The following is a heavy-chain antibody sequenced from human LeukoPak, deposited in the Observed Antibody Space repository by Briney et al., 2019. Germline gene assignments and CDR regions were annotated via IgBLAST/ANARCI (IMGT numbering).Heavy chain of an antibody. D-gene: IGHD3-3*01. CDR2: SYYSGST. V-gene: IGHV4-39*07. CDR3: ARDQSVYCSSTSCSNVLRFLEWLRGFDY. J-gene: IGHJ4*02. Sequence: PAETLSLTCTVSGGSISSSSYYWGWLRQPPGTGLEWVGSSYYSGSTYYNPALQSRVTISVDTSKNQFSLKLSSVTAAGTAVYYCARDQSVYCSSTSCSNVLRFLEWLRGFDYWGQGTLVTVSS. CDR1: GGSISSSSYY.